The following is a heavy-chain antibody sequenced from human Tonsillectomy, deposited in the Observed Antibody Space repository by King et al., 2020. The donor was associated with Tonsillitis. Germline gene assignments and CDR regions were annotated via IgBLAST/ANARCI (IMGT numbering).Heavy chain of an antibody. CDR2: ISWSGVGI. Sequence: VQLVESGGGLVQPGGSLRLSCAASRFTFSSYAMSWVRQAPGTGLEWVSGISWSGVGIHYAESVKGRFTISRDNSKNTLYLLMNSLRAEDTAVYYCAKGDSSGWYRVTDDAFDIWGQGTMVTVSS. CDR1: RFTFSSYA. V-gene: IGHV3-23*04. D-gene: IGHD6-19*01. CDR3: AKGDSSGWYRVTDDAFDI. J-gene: IGHJ3*02.